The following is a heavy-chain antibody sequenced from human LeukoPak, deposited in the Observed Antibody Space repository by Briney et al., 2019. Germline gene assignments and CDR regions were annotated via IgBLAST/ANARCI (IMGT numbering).Heavy chain of an antibody. CDR1: GFTFSSYG. Sequence: PGGSLRLSCAASGFTFSSYGMHWVRQAPGKGLEWVAFIRYDGSNKYYADSVKGRFTISRDNAKNSLYLLMNSLRAEDTAVYYCARVDGHYGDYGVAFDYWGQGTLVTVSS. V-gene: IGHV3-30*02. J-gene: IGHJ4*02. D-gene: IGHD4-17*01. CDR3: ARVDGHYGDYGVAFDY. CDR2: IRYDGSNK.